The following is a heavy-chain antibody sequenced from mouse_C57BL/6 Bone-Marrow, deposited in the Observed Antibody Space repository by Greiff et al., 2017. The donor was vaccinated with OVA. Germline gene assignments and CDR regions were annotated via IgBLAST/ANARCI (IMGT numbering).Heavy chain of an antibody. D-gene: IGHD4-1*01. V-gene: IGHV7-3*01. CDR3: ARYPDWDTAY. J-gene: IGHJ3*01. CDR1: GFTFTDYY. Sequence: VQLKESGGGLVQPGGSLSLSCAASGFTFTDYYMSWVRQPPGKALEWLGFIRNKANGYTTEYSASVKGRFTIYRDNSQSILYLQMNALRAEDSATYSCARYPDWDTAYWGQGTLVTVSA. CDR2: IRNKANGYTT.